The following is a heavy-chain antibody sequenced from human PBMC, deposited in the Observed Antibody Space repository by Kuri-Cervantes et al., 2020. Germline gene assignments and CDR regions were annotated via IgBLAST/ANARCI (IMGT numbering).Heavy chain of an antibody. V-gene: IGHV4-61*02. Sequence: SETLSLTCTVSGGSISSGSYYWSWIRQPAGKGLEWIGRIYTSGSTNYNPSLKSRVTISVDTSKNQFSLKLSSVTAADTAVYYCARDPGNGDYYFDYWGQGTLVTVSS. D-gene: IGHD4-17*01. J-gene: IGHJ4*02. CDR3: ARDPGNGDYYFDY. CDR1: GGSISSGSYY. CDR2: IYTSGST.